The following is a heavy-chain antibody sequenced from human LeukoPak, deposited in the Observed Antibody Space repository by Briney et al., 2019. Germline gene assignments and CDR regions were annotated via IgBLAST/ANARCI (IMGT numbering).Heavy chain of an antibody. V-gene: IGHV4-59*08. CDR2: ISYSGST. CDR3: ARQGYDILTCYIDAFDI. D-gene: IGHD3-9*01. J-gene: IGHJ3*02. Sequence: SETLSLTCTVSGGSISSYYWSWIRQPPGKGLEWIGYISYSGSTNYNPSLQSRVTISIDTSKIQFSLRLRTVTAADTAVYYCARQGYDILTCYIDAFDIWGQGTMVTVSS. CDR1: GGSISSYY.